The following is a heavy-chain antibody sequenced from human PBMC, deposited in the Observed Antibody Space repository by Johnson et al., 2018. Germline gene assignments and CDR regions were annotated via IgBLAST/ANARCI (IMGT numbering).Heavy chain of an antibody. CDR3: VSASGITYPYFQH. V-gene: IGHV3-7*03. Sequence: VQLVESGGFLAQPGESLRLSCAPSGFTFSSHGMSWVRQAPGKGLEWVANIKQDGSEKYYVDSVKGRFTISRDNAKNSVYLQMNSLKTEDTAVYFCVSASGITYPYFQHWGQGTLVTVSS. CDR1: GFTFSSHG. J-gene: IGHJ1*01. CDR2: IKQDGSEK. D-gene: IGHD3-10*01.